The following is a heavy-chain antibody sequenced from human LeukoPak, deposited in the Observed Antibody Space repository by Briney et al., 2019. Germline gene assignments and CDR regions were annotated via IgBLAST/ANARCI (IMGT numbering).Heavy chain of an antibody. V-gene: IGHV4-59*11. D-gene: IGHD6-6*01. CDR1: SVSISSHD. J-gene: IGHJ6*03. Sequence: SSETLSLTCTVSSVSISSHDWSWIRQSPGKGLEWIGYSHYSGDTSYNPSLKSRVTISLDTSKNQFSLRLSSVTAADTAVYFCAKGEYSRTSHYHYYMDVWGKGTTVTVSS. CDR3: AKGEYSRTSHYHYYMDV. CDR2: SHYSGDT.